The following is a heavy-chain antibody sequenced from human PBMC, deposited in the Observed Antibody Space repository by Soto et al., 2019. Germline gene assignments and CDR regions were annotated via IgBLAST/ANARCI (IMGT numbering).Heavy chain of an antibody. Sequence: QVHLVQSGAEVKKPGSSVKVSCKAFGGSFSNYAFSWVRQAPGQGLEWMGDIIPVFGRANYAQKFQGRVTITADVSTTTAYMELSSLRSDDTAVYFCARTEQRVLPFYLDYWGQGTLVTVSS. V-gene: IGHV1-69*01. J-gene: IGHJ4*02. CDR3: ARTEQRVLPFYLDY. CDR2: IIPVFGRA. CDR1: GGSFSNYA. D-gene: IGHD6-6*01.